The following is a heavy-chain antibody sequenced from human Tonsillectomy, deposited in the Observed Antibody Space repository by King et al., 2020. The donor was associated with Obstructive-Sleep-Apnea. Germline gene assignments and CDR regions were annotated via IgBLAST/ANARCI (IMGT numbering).Heavy chain of an antibody. Sequence: QLVQSGGGVVQPGRSLRLSCVASGFPFNNYGMHWVRQAPGKGPEWVIFIRHDGSDKYYIDSGKGRFPISRDDSKSTLYLQMNSLRAEDTAVYYCAKDPTEVRYLPPHFAPWGQGTLVTVSS. CDR3: AKDPTEVRYLPPHFAP. D-gene: IGHD1-1*01. V-gene: IGHV3-30*02. CDR1: GFPFNNYG. CDR2: IRHDGSDK. J-gene: IGHJ5*02.